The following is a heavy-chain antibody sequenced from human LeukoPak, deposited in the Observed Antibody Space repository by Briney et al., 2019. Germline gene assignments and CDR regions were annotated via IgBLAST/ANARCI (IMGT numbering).Heavy chain of an antibody. CDR2: ISGTGDST. CDR1: GFTFSSYA. D-gene: IGHD1-26*01. J-gene: IGHJ4*02. V-gene: IGHV3-23*01. CDR3: AKRDSGSYYATFDY. Sequence: GGSLRLSCAASGFTFSSYAKTWVRQAPGKGLEWVSAISGTGDSTYYADSVKGRFTISRDNSKNTLYLQMNSLRAEDTAVYYCAKRDSGSYYATFDYWGQGTLVTVSS.